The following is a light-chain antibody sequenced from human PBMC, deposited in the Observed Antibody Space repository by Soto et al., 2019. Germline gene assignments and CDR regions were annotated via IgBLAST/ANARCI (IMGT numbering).Light chain of an antibody. CDR1: SSNIGNNA. J-gene: IGLJ2*01. V-gene: IGLV1-36*01. CDR2: YDD. Sequence: QPVLTQPPSVSEAPRQRVTISCSGSSSNIGNNAVNWYQQLPGKAPKLLIYYDDLLPSGVSDRFSGSKSGTSASLDISGLQSEDEADYYCAAWDDSLNGVVFGGGTKLTVL. CDR3: AAWDDSLNGVV.